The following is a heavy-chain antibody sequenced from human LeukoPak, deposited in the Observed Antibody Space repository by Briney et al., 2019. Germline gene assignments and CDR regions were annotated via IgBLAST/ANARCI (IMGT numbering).Heavy chain of an antibody. J-gene: IGHJ6*03. D-gene: IGHD3-10*01. CDR3: AKSRGIEQNYYYYYKDV. CDR2: IYPGDSDT. V-gene: IGHV5-51*01. CDR1: GYSFTSYW. Sequence: KRGESLKISCKGSGYSFTSYWIGWVRQMPGKGLEGMGIIYPGDSDTRYSPSFQGQVTISADKSISTAYLQWSSLKASDTAVYYCAKSRGIEQNYYYYYKDVWGKGTTVTVSS.